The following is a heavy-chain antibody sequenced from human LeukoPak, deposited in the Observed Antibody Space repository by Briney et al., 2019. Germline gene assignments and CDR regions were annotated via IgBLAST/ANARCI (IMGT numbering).Heavy chain of an antibody. CDR1: GGSFSGYY. J-gene: IGHJ3*01. Sequence: SETLSLTCAVYGGSFSGYYWSWIRQPPGKGLEWIGEINHSGSTNYNPSLKSRVTISVDTSKNQFSLKLSSVTAADTAMYYCARGGGWYYDSSGLRDWGQGTMVTVSS. CDR2: INHSGST. CDR3: ARGGGWYYDSSGLRD. D-gene: IGHD3-22*01. V-gene: IGHV4-34*01.